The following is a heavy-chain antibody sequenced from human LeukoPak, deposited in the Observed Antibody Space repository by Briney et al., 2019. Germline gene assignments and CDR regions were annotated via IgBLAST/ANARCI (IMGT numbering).Heavy chain of an antibody. D-gene: IGHD3-10*01. CDR2: INTNTGNP. Sequence: ASVKVSCKASGYTFTSYGISWVRQAPGQGLEWMGWINTNTGNPTYAQGFTGRFVFSLDTSVTTAYLQISSLKAEDSAVYYCARGGYYGSGSFKSDYWGQGTLVTVSS. CDR1: GYTFTSYG. V-gene: IGHV7-4-1*02. J-gene: IGHJ4*02. CDR3: ARGGYYGSGSFKSDY.